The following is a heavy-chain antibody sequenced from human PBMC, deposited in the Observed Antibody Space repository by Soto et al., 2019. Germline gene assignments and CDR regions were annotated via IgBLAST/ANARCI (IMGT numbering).Heavy chain of an antibody. J-gene: IGHJ3*02. V-gene: IGHV3-73*01. CDR2: IRSKANSYAT. D-gene: IGHD2-15*01. CDR1: GFTFSGSA. Sequence: EVQLVESGGGLVQPGGSLKLSCAASGFTFSGSAMHWVRQASGKGLEWVGRIRSKANSYATAYAASVKGRFTISRDDSXNTXYMQMNSLKTEDTAVYYCTRYCSGGSCYSDDAFDIWGQGTMVTVSS. CDR3: TRYCSGGSCYSDDAFDI.